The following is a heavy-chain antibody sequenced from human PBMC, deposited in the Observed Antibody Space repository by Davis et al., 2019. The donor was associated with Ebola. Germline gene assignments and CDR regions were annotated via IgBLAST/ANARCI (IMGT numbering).Heavy chain of an antibody. CDR2: IWYDGSNK. D-gene: IGHD6-13*01. CDR1: GFTFSSYS. V-gene: IGHV3-33*08. J-gene: IGHJ4*02. CDR3: ARGAYSSSWYHFDY. Sequence: GESLKISCAASGFTFSSYSMNWVRQAPGKGLEWVAVIWYDGSNKYYADSVKGRFTISRDNSKNTLYLQMNSLRAEDTAVYYCARGAYSSSWYHFDYWGQGTLVTVSS.